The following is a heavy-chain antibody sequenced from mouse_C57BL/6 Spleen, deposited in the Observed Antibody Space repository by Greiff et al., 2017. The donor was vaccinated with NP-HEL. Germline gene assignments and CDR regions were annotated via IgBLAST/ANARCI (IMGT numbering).Heavy chain of an antibody. CDR2: ISYDGSN. Sequence: EVKLVESGPGLVKPSQSLSLTCSVTGYSITSGYYWNWIRQFPGNKLEWMGYISYDGSNNYNPSLKNRISITRDTSKNQFFLKLNSVTTEDTATYYCARNELGRWYFDVWGTGTTVTVSS. CDR1: GYSITSGYY. CDR3: ARNELGRWYFDV. D-gene: IGHD4-1*01. J-gene: IGHJ1*03. V-gene: IGHV3-6*01.